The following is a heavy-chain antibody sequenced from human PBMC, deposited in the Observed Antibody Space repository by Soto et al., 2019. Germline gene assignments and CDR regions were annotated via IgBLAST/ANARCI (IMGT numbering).Heavy chain of an antibody. D-gene: IGHD3-3*02. CDR3: VKDEGIEAMDV. J-gene: IGHJ6*02. V-gene: IGHV3-21*01. CDR2: ITSSGSYV. Sequence: PGGSLRLSCVTSGFTFSRNTMNWVRQAPGKGLEWVASITSSGSYVYYADSVKGRFSASRDNAKNSLVLQMDSLRPDDTAIYFCVKDEGIEAMDVWGQGTTVTVSS. CDR1: GFTFSRNT.